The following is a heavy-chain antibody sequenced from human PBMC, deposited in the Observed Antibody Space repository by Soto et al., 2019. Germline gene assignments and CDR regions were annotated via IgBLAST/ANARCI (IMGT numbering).Heavy chain of an antibody. Sequence: ASVKVSCKASGYTCTIYGISWVRQAPGQGLEWMGWISAYNGNTNYAQKLQGRVTMTRDTSTSTVYMELSSLRSEDTAVYYCAIGYDYENWFDPWGQGTLVTVSS. CDR3: AIGYDYENWFDP. V-gene: IGHV1-18*01. D-gene: IGHD5-12*01. J-gene: IGHJ5*02. CDR1: GYTCTIYG. CDR2: ISAYNGNT.